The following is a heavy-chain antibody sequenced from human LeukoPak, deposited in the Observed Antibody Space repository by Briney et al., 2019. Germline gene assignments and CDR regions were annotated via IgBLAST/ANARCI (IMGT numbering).Heavy chain of an antibody. CDR1: GFTFSSYE. D-gene: IGHD6-13*01. V-gene: IGHV3-7*01. J-gene: IGHJ4*02. Sequence: PGGSLRLSCAASGFTFSSYEMNWVRQAPGKGLEWVANIKQDGSEKYYVDSVKGRFTISRDNAKNSLYLQMNSLRAEDTAVYYCARLAAAGTINYWGQGTLVTVSS. CDR3: ARLAAAGTINY. CDR2: IKQDGSEK.